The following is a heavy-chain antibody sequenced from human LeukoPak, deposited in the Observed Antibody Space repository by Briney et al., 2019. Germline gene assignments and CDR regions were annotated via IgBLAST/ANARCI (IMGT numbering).Heavy chain of an antibody. Sequence: GRSLRLSCAASGFTFSSYAMSWVRQAPGKGLEWVSAISGSGGSTYYADSVKGRFTISRDNSKNTLYLQMNSLRAEDTAVYYCAAGLRGSIAAAGGGAFDIWGQGTMVTVSS. CDR3: AAGLRGSIAAAGGGAFDI. D-gene: IGHD6-13*01. CDR2: ISGSGGST. V-gene: IGHV3-23*01. J-gene: IGHJ3*02. CDR1: GFTFSSYA.